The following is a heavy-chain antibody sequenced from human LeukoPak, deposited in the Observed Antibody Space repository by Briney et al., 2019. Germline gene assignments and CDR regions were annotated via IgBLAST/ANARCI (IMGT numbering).Heavy chain of an antibody. CDR3: ARGQGSSSWYVPLAGYYYYMDV. V-gene: IGHV1-8*03. D-gene: IGHD6-13*01. CDR1: GYTFTSYD. CDR2: MNPNSSNT. J-gene: IGHJ6*03. Sequence: ASVKVSCKASGYTFTSYDINWVRQATGQGLEWMGWMNPNSSNTGYAQKFQGRVTITRNTSISTAYMELSSLRSEDTAVYYCARGQGSSSWYVPLAGYYYYMDVWGKGTTVTVSS.